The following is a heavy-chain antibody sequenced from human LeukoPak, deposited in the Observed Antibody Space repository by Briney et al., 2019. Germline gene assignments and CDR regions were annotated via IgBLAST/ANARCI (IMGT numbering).Heavy chain of an antibody. CDR1: GGTFSSYA. Sequence: GASVTVSCTASGGTFSSYAISWVRQAPGQGLEWMGGIIPIFGTANYAQKFQGRVTITADESTSTAYMELSSLRSEDTAVYYCARGRIAAAGTRADYYYYGMDVWGQGTTVTVSS. CDR3: ARGRIAAAGTRADYYYYGMDV. D-gene: IGHD6-13*01. CDR2: IIPIFGTA. J-gene: IGHJ6*02. V-gene: IGHV1-69*13.